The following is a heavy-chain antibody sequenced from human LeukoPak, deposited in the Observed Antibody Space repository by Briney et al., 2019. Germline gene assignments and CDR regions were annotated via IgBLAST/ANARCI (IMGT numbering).Heavy chain of an antibody. CDR3: TSGGWNYGVDPPGYYYYMDV. CDR1: GFTFGDYA. J-gene: IGHJ6*03. V-gene: IGHV3-49*04. CDR2: IRSKAYGGTT. D-gene: IGHD1-7*01. Sequence: GGSLRLSCTASGFTFGDYAMSWVRQAPGKGLEWVGFIRSKAYGGTTEYAASVKGRFTISRDDSKSIAYLQKNSPKTEDTAVYYCTSGGWNYGVDPPGYYYYMDVWGKGTTVTVSS.